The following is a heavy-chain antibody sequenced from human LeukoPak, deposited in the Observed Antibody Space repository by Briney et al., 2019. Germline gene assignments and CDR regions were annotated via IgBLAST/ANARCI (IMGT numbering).Heavy chain of an antibody. CDR1: GGSFSGYY. V-gene: IGHV4-34*01. D-gene: IGHD6-13*01. CDR3: ARWYSSSWYVWDYYYGMDV. J-gene: IGHJ6*02. CDR2: INHSGST. Sequence: SETLSLTCAVYGGSFSGYYWSWIRQPPGKGLEWIGEINHSGSTNYNPSLKSRVTISVDTSKNQFSLKLSSVTAADTAVYYCARWYSSSWYVWDYYYGMDVWGQGTTVTVSS.